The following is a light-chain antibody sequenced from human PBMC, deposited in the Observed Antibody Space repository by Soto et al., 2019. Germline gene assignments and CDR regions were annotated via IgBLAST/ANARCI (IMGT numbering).Light chain of an antibody. J-gene: IGLJ1*01. CDR2: QDS. V-gene: IGLV3-1*01. Sequence: SYELTQPPSVSVSPGQTASITCSGDKLGDKYACWYQQKPGQSPVLVIYQDSKRPSGIPERFSGSNSGNTATLTISGTQAMDEADYYCQAWDSSTARDVFGTGTKVTVL. CDR1: KLGDKY. CDR3: QAWDSSTARDV.